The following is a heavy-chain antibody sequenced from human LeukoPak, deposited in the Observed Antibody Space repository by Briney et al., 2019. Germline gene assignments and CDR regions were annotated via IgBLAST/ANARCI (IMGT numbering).Heavy chain of an antibody. CDR3: AKTEAPAAIRAGSDY. J-gene: IGHJ4*02. CDR1: GFTFSNYG. Sequence: GGSLRLSCAASGFTFSNYGMSWVRQAPGKGLEWVSTISGSGSATYNAGSVKGRFTTSRDNSKNTLYLQMNSLRAEDTAVYYCAKTEAPAAIRAGSDYWGQGTLVTVSS. CDR2: ISGSGSAT. V-gene: IGHV3-23*01. D-gene: IGHD2-2*02.